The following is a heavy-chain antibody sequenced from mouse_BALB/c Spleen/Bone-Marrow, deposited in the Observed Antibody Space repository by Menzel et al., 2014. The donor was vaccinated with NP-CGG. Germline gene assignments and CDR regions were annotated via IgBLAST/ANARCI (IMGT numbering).Heavy chain of an antibody. V-gene: IGHV14-4*02. CDR1: GFNIKDYY. CDR2: IDPENGDT. J-gene: IGHJ1*01. Sequence: VQLKQSGAELVRSGASVKLSCTASGFNIKDYYMHWVKPRPEQGLEWIGWIDPENGDTEYAPKFQGKATMTADTSSNTAYLQLSSLTSEDTAVYYCNRYDWYFDVWGAGTTATVSS. CDR3: NRYDWYFDV. D-gene: IGHD2-14*01.